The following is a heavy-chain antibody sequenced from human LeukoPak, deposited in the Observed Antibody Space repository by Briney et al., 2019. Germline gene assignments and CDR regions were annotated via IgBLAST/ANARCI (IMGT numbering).Heavy chain of an antibody. CDR3: ANYDFWSGYFG. CDR1: DGSFSGYY. CDR2: INHSGST. Sequence: SETLSLTCAVYDGSFSGYYWSWIRQPPGKGLEWIGEINHSGSTNYNPSLKSRVTISVDTSKNQFSRKLSSVTAADTAVYYCANYDFWSGYFGWGQGTLVTVSS. D-gene: IGHD3-3*01. J-gene: IGHJ1*01. V-gene: IGHV4-34*01.